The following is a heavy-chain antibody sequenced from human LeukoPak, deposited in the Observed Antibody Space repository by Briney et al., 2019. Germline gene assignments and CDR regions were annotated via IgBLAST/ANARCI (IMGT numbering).Heavy chain of an antibody. CDR2: ISGSGDYI. V-gene: IGHV3-23*01. Sequence: GGSLRLSCAVSGFTFRLYAMSWVRQAPGKGLEWVSTISGSGDYIYYADSVKGRFTISRDNSKNTLYVQMNSLRAEDTAVYYCAKSSADYFYDSSGYFVDFDIWGQGTLVTVSS. CDR1: GFTFRLYA. D-gene: IGHD3-22*01. CDR3: AKSSADYFYDSSGYFVDFDI. J-gene: IGHJ4*01.